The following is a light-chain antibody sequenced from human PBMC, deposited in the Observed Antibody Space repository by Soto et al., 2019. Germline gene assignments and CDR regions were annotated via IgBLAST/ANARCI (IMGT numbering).Light chain of an antibody. CDR3: QQYAGSPST. CDR2: GAS. Sequence: EIVLTQSPGTLSLSPGERATLSCRASQTVTSNYLAWYQRKPGQAPRLLIYGASSRATDIPDRFSGSGSGTDFTLTITRLEPKDFAVYFCQQYAGSPSTFGQGTKVEIK. CDR1: QTVTSNY. J-gene: IGKJ1*01. V-gene: IGKV3-20*01.